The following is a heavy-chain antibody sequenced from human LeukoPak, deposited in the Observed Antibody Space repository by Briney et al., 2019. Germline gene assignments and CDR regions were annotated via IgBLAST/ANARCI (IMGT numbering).Heavy chain of an antibody. J-gene: IGHJ4*02. CDR2: INHSGST. CDR1: GGSFSGYY. Sequence: SETLSLTCAVYGGSFSGYYWSWIRQPPGKGLEWIGEINHSGSTNYNPSLKSRVTISVDTSKNQFSLKLSSVTAADTAVYYCARDGASDILTGYYAPFDYWGQGTLVTVSS. V-gene: IGHV4-34*01. CDR3: ARDGASDILTGYYAPFDY. D-gene: IGHD3-9*01.